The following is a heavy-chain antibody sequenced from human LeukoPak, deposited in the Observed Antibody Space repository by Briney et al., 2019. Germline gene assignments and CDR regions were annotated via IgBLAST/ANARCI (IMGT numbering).Heavy chain of an antibody. CDR2: INPSGGSV. J-gene: IGHJ4*02. CDR3: TRAVDQDFDS. CDR1: GYTFTNYF. V-gene: IGHV1-46*01. Sequence: GASVKVSCKTSGYTFTNYFMHWVRQAPGQGLEWMGMINPSGGSVRDAQKFQGRVTMTSDTSTSTVYIDLSSLRSDDTAVYFCTRAVDQDFDSWGQGTLVIVSS.